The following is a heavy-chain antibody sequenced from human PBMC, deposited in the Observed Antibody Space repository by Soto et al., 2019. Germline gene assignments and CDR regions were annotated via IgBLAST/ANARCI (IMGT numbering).Heavy chain of an antibody. V-gene: IGHV4-30-4*01. D-gene: IGHD2-15*01. CDR3: AISENLDTRGFDS. CDR1: GGSISSGDYY. J-gene: IGHJ4*02. CDR2: IFYSGST. Sequence: SETLSLTCTVSGGSISSGDYYWSWIRQPPGKGLEWIGYIFYSGSTYYNPSLKSRVSISEDTSKNQFSLRLTSVTAADTATYYCAISENLDTRGFDSWGQGTLVTVSS.